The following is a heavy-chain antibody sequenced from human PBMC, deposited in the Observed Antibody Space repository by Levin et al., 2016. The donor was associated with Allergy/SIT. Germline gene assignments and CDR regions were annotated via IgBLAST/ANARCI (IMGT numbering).Heavy chain of an antibody. CDR3: ARAKMATTVPFDY. Sequence: WVRQAPGQGLEWMGGIIPIFGTANYAQKFQGRVTITADKSTSTAYMELGSLRSEDTAVYYCARAKMATTVPFDYWGQGTLVTVSS. V-gene: IGHV1-69*06. J-gene: IGHJ4*02. CDR2: IIPIFGTA. D-gene: IGHD5-24*01.